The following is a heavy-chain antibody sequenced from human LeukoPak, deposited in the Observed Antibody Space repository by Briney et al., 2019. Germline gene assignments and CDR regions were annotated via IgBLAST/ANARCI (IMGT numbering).Heavy chain of an antibody. D-gene: IGHD3-3*01. CDR3: AKDSNYDFWSGSYYYYGMDV. V-gene: IGHV3-30*18. CDR2: ISYDGSNK. J-gene: IGHJ6*02. Sequence: GGSLRLSCAASGFTFSSYGMHWVRQAPGKGLEWVAVISYDGSNKYYADSVKGRFTISRDNSKNTLYLQMNSLRAEDTAVYYCAKDSNYDFWSGSYYYYGMDVWGQGTTVTVSS. CDR1: GFTFSSYG.